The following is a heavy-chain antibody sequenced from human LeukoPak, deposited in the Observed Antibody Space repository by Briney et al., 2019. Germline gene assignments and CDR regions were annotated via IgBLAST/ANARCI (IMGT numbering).Heavy chain of an antibody. V-gene: IGHV3-23*01. J-gene: IGHJ4*02. D-gene: IGHD1-26*01. Sequence: GRSLRLSCAASGFTFSSYAMHWVRQAPGKGLEWVSGISGSGGNTYYADSVKGRFTISRDNSKNTLYLQMNSLRAEDTAVYYCAKDLIVGATPYWGQGTLVTVSP. CDR3: AKDLIVGATPY. CDR2: ISGSGGNT. CDR1: GFTFSSYA.